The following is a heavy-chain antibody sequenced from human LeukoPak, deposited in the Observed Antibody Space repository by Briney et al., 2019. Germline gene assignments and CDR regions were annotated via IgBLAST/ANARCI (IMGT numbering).Heavy chain of an antibody. D-gene: IGHD6-6*01. J-gene: IGHJ5*02. CDR1: GDSISSGTDY. CDR3: AREFLASRRNWVDP. V-gene: IGHV4-61*02. CDR2: IYTTGIT. Sequence: SETLSLTCAVSGDSISSGTDYWSWIRQPAGQGLEWIGRIYTTGITNYNPSLKSRVTISEDTSKNQFSPNLTSVTAADTAVYYCAREFLASRRNWVDPWGQGILVTVSS.